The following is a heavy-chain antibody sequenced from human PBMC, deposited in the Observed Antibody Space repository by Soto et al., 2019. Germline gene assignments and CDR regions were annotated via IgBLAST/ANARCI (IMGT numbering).Heavy chain of an antibody. CDR2: IYHSGST. CDR3: ARDGGYYGMDV. J-gene: IGHJ6*02. CDR1: GGSISSGGYS. D-gene: IGHD3-16*01. Sequence: PSETLSLTCAVSGGSISSGGYSWSWIRQPPGKGLEWIGYIYHSGSTYYNPSLKSRVTISVDRSKNRFSLKLSSVTAADTAVYYCARDGGYYGMDVWGQGTTVTVSS. V-gene: IGHV4-30-2*01.